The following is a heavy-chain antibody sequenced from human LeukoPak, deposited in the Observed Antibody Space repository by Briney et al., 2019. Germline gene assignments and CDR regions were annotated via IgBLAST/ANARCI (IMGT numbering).Heavy chain of an antibody. V-gene: IGHV4-59*01. J-gene: IGHJ4*02. D-gene: IGHD5-24*01. CDR2: IYYSGST. CDR3: ARRGDGYNPFFDY. Sequence: SETLSLTCTVSGGSISIYYWSWIRQPPGRGLEWIGYIYYSGSTDYNPSLKSRVTISVDTSKNQFSLKLSSVTAADTAVYYCARRGDGYNPFFDYWGQGTLVTVSS. CDR1: GGSISIYY.